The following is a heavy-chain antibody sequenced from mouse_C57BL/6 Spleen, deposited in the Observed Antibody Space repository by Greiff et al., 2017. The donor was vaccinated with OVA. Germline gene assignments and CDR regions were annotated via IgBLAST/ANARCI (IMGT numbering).Heavy chain of an antibody. J-gene: IGHJ2*01. CDR1: GYTFTSYW. Sequence: VSLQQAGAELAKPGASVKLSCKASGYTFTSYWTHWLKQMPGQGLELIGYINPSSGYTKYNQKFKDKATLTADKSSSTAYMQLSSLTYEDSAVYYCARSFDGNYWGQGTTLTVSS. V-gene: IGHV1-7*01. D-gene: IGHD2-3*01. CDR3: ARSFDGNY. CDR2: INPSSGYT.